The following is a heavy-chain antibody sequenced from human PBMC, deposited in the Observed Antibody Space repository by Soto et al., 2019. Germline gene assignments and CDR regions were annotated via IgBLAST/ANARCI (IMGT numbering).Heavy chain of an antibody. CDR2: INPSGGST. V-gene: IGHV1-46*01. D-gene: IGHD4-17*01. CDR3: AGRNLLTTVDYAFDI. Sequence: QVQLVQSGAEVKKPGASVKVSCKASGYTFTSYYMHWVRQAPGQGLAWMGIINPSGGSTSYAQKFQGRVTMTRDTSTSTVYMELSSLRSEDTAVYYCAGRNLLTTVDYAFDIWGQGTMVTVSS. CDR1: GYTFTSYY. J-gene: IGHJ3*02.